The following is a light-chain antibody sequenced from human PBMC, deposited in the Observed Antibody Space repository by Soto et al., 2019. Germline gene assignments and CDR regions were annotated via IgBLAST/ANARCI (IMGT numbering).Light chain of an antibody. J-gene: IGKJ4*01. CDR3: QQYYSTPPT. CDR1: QSSLYSSNNKNY. V-gene: IGKV4-1*01. CDR2: WAS. Sequence: DIVMTQSPDSLAVSLGERATINCKSSQSSLYSSNNKNYLAWYQQKAGQPPNLLIYWASTRESGVPDRFSGSGSATDFTLTISRLQAEDVSIYYCQQYYSTPPTFGGGTKVEIK.